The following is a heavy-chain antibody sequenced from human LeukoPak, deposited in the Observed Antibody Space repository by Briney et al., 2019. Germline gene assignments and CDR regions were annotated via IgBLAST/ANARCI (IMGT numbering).Heavy chain of an antibody. D-gene: IGHD3-22*01. CDR3: ARLSPLYYDSSGYYYAFDY. J-gene: IGHJ4*02. CDR1: GGSISSSSYY. Sequence: SETLSLTCTVSGGSISSSSYYWGWIRQPPGKGLEWIGSIYYSGSTYYNPSLKSRVTISVDTSKNQFSLKLSSVTAADTAVYYCARLSPLYYDSSGYYYAFDYWGQGTLVTVSS. CDR2: IYYSGST. V-gene: IGHV4-39*01.